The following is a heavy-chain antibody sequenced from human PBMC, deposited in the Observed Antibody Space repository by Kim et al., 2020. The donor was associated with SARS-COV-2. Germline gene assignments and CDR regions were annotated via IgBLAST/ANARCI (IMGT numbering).Heavy chain of an antibody. J-gene: IGHJ4*02. Sequence: DPVKDQYTNSRDNAKNTLYMKMNSLRAEDTAVYYCARVEYGSSSWYYFDYWGQGTLVTVSS. D-gene: IGHD6-13*01. V-gene: IGHV3-21*04. CDR3: ARVEYGSSSWYYFDY.